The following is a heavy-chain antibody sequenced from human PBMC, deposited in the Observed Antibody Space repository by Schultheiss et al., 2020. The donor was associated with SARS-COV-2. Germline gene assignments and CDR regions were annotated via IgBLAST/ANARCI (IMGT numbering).Heavy chain of an antibody. Sequence: GGSLRLSCAASGFTFSSYAMHWVRQAPGKGLEWVSAISGSGGSTYYADSVKGRFTISRDNAKNSLYLQMNSLRAEDTAVYYCARHYILTGYWALVTTTDAFDIWGQGTTVTVSS. V-gene: IGHV3-21*06. CDR2: ISGSGGST. CDR1: GFTFSSYA. CDR3: ARHYILTGYWALVTTTDAFDI. D-gene: IGHD3-9*01. J-gene: IGHJ3*02.